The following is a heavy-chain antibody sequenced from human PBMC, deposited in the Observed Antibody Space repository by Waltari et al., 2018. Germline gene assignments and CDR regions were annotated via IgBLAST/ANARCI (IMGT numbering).Heavy chain of an antibody. V-gene: IGHV4-34*01. CDR3: ARAYSNYSDY. J-gene: IGHJ4*02. Sequence: QVQLQQWGAGLLKPSETLSLTCAVYGGSFSGYYWSWIRQPPGKGLEWIGEINHSGSTNYNPALKGRVAISVDTSKNQFSLKLSSVTAADTAVYYCARAYSNYSDYWGQGTLVTVSS. CDR1: GGSFSGYY. CDR2: INHSGST. D-gene: IGHD4-4*01.